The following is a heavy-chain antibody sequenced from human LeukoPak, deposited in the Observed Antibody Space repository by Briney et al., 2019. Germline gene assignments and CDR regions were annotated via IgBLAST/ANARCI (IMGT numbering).Heavy chain of an antibody. Sequence: GGSLRLSCAASGFTFSSYAMHWVRQAPGKGLEWVAVISYDGSNKYYADSVKGRLTISRDNSKNTLYLQMNSLRAEDTAVYYCARGWSFYYDSSGGYWGQGTLVTVSS. J-gene: IGHJ4*02. D-gene: IGHD3-22*01. CDR3: ARGWSFYYDSSGGY. V-gene: IGHV3-30*04. CDR2: ISYDGSNK. CDR1: GFTFSSYA.